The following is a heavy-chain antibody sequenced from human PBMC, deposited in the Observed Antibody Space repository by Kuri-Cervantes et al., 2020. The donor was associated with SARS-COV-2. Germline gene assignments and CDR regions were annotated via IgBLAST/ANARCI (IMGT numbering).Heavy chain of an antibody. CDR2: ISYDGSNK. D-gene: IGHD6-19*01. Sequence: GGSLRLSCAASGFTFSSYSMNWVRQAPGKGLEWVAVISYDGSNKYYADSVKSRFTISRDNSKNTLYLQMNSLRAEDTAVYYCARELGSSGWNDAFDIWGQGTMVTVSS. J-gene: IGHJ3*02. V-gene: IGHV3-30*03. CDR1: GFTFSSYS. CDR3: ARELGSSGWNDAFDI.